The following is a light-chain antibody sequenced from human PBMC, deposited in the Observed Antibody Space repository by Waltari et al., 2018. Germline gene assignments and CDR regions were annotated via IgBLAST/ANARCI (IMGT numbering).Light chain of an antibody. V-gene: IGLV1-40*01. CDR3: QSYDSSLSGYV. CDR1: KSNIGAGYD. J-gene: IGLJ1*01. CDR2: GNS. Sequence: QSVLTQPPSVSGAPGQRVSISCTGSKSNIGAGYDVHWYQQLPGTAPKLLIYGNSNRPSGVPDRFSGSKSGTSASLAITGLQAEEEADYYCQSYDSSLSGYVFGTGTKVTVL.